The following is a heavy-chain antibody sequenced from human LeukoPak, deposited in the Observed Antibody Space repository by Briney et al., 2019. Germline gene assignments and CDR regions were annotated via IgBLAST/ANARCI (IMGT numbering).Heavy chain of an antibody. V-gene: IGHV4-34*01. J-gene: IGHJ6*03. CDR1: GGSFSGYY. CDR2: INHSGST. Sequence: PSETLSLTCAVYGGSFSGYYWNWIRQPPGKGLEWIGEINHSGSTNYNPSLKSRVTISVDTSKNQFSLNLSSVTAADTAVYYCARGLSGSSGYYYYYYMDVWGKGTTVTVSS. CDR3: ARGLSGSSGYYYYYYMDV. D-gene: IGHD2-15*01.